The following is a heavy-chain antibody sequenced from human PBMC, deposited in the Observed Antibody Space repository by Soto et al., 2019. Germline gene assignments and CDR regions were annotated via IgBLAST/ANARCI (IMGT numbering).Heavy chain of an antibody. D-gene: IGHD5-12*01. J-gene: IGHJ4*02. CDR1: GFTFNRYW. Sequence: VQLEESGGGLVQPGGSLRLSCVASGFTFNRYWMTWVRQVPGKGLEWVANINEDGSQKYYVDSVKGRFIISRDNARNSLYLQMNGLSDEDTALYYCVRDEGVSGYDLLDSWGQGTLVTVSS. CDR2: INEDGSQK. CDR3: VRDEGVSGYDLLDS. V-gene: IGHV3-7*05.